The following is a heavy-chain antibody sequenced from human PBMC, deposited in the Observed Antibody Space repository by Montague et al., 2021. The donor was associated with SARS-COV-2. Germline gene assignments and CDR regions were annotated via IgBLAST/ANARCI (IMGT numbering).Heavy chain of an antibody. Sequence: SETLSLTCSVSGGSINNYYWGWVRQSPGKGLEWIEYIYYSGSVTTSYNPSLKSRVSISVDTSENQFSLKLTSVTAADTAVYYCARRGGGEVFARFMYWYFDVWSRGSLATVSS. V-gene: IGHV4-59*13. CDR1: GGSINNYY. D-gene: IGHD2-21*01. CDR3: ARRGGGEVFARFMYWYFDV. J-gene: IGHJ2*01. CDR2: IYYSGSVTT.